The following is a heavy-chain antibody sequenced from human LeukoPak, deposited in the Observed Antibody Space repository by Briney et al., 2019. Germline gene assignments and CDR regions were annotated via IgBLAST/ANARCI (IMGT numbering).Heavy chain of an antibody. CDR3: AKSRGIGDSSGYYFRTYYFDY. CDR1: GFTFSSYA. CDR2: ISGSGGST. D-gene: IGHD3-22*01. V-gene: IGHV3-23*01. Sequence: GGSLRLSCAASGFTFSSYAMSWVRQAPGKGLEWVSAISGSGGSTYYADSVKDRFTISRDNSKNTLYLQMNSLRAEDTAVYYCAKSRGIGDSSGYYFRTYYFDYWGQGTLVTVSS. J-gene: IGHJ4*02.